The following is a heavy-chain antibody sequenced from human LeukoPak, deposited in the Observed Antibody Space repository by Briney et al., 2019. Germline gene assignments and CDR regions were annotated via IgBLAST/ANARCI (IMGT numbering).Heavy chain of an antibody. CDR1: GYSISSGYY. Sequence: PSETLSLTCTVSGYSISSGYYWGWIRQPPGKGLEWIGSIYHSGSTYYNPSLKSRVTISVDTSKNQFSLKLSSVTAADTAVYYCARDRKGEIAAADDAFDIWGQGTMVTVSS. CDR3: ARDRKGEIAAADDAFDI. V-gene: IGHV4-38-2*02. CDR2: IYHSGST. D-gene: IGHD6-13*01. J-gene: IGHJ3*02.